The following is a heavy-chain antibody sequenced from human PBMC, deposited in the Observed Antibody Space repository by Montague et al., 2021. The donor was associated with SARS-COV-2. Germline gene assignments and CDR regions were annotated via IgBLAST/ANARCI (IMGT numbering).Heavy chain of an antibody. Sequence: PALVKPTQTLTLTCTFSGFSLSSSGMSVTWIRQPPGKAPEWLARIDWDNDKYYSTSLKTRLTISKDTSKNQVVLTVTNVDPSDTATYYCARVVSLVVPGDNHRMWYFGLDDWGQGTMVTVSS. V-gene: IGHV2-70*11. CDR3: ARVVSLVVPGDNHRMWYFGLDD. CDR2: IDWDNDK. CDR1: GFSLSSSGMS. J-gene: IGHJ6*02. D-gene: IGHD2-2*01.